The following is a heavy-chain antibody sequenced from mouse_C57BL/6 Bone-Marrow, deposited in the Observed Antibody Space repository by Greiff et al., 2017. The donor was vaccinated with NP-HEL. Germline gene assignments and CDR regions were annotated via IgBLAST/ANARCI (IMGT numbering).Heavy chain of an antibody. J-gene: IGHJ3*01. V-gene: IGHV1-50*01. CDR1: GYTFTSYW. CDR3: AFPPFAY. Sequence: VQLQQPGAELVKPGASVKLSCKASGYTFTSYWMQWVKQRPGQGLEWIGEIDPSDSYTNYNQKFKGKATLTVDTSSSTAYMQLSSLTSEDSAVYYCAFPPFAYWGQGTLVTVSA. CDR2: IDPSDSYT.